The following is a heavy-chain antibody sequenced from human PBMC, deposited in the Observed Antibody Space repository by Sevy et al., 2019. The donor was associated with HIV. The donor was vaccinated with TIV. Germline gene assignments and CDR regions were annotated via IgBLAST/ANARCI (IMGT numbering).Heavy chain of an antibody. V-gene: IGHV3-7*03. CDR2: IKQDGSEK. Sequence: GGSLGLSCAASGFTFSSYWMSWVRQAPGKGLEWVANIKQDGSEKYYVDSVKGRFTISRDNAKNSLYLQMNSLRAEDTAMYYCARDSDELPYSSSWYHWGQGTLVTVSS. D-gene: IGHD6-13*01. CDR3: ARDSDELPYSSSWYH. J-gene: IGHJ5*02. CDR1: GFTFSSYW.